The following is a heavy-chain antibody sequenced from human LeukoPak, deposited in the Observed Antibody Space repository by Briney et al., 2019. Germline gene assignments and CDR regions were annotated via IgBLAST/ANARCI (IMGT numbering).Heavy chain of an antibody. CDR3: ARDNRNGYFDY. D-gene: IGHD1-1*01. J-gene: IGHJ4*02. CDR1: GFTFSSYS. Sequence: SGGSLRLSCAAPGFTFSSYSMNWVRQAPGKGLEWVSSISSSSSYIYYADSVKGRFTISRDNAKNSLYLQMNSLRAEDTAVYYCARDNRNGYFDYWGQGTLVTVSS. CDR2: ISSSSSYI. V-gene: IGHV3-21*01.